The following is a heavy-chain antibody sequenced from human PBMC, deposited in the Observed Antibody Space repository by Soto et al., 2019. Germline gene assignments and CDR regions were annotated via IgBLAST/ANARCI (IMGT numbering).Heavy chain of an antibody. J-gene: IGHJ5*02. CDR2: IKQDESEK. Sequence: GVLKISCVGSGFTFGSYWMSWVRQAPGKGLEWVANIKQDESEKYYVDSVKGRFTISRDNAKNSVHLQMNSLRPEDTAVYYCARDRIRADIWRGSEGHRFDPWGQGTPVTVS. D-gene: IGHD3-3*01. V-gene: IGHV3-7*01. CDR3: ARDRIRADIWRGSEGHRFDP. CDR1: GFTFGSYW.